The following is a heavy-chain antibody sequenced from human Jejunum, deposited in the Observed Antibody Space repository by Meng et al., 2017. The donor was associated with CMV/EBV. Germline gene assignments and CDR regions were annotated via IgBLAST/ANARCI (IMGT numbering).Heavy chain of an antibody. CDR3: ALFTRSWFDP. D-gene: IGHD2-2*01. CDR1: GFSISTSEVG. V-gene: IGHV2-5*02. J-gene: IGHJ5*02. CDR2: IYWDDDK. Sequence: QSTLKESGPTLVKPTQTPTLTCTFPGFSISTSEVGVGWIRQPPGKALEWLAVIYWDDDKRYSPSLKSRLTITKDTSKNQVVLTLTNMDPVDTATYYCALFTRSWFDPWGQGTLVTVSS.